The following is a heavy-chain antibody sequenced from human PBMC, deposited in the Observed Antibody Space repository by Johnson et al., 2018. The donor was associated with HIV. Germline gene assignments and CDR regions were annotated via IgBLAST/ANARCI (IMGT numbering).Heavy chain of an antibody. CDR3: ARERQEYGGNLNDAFDI. V-gene: IGHV3-15*05. Sequence: VLLVESGGGLVKPGGSLRLSCAASGFTFSNAWMSWVRQAPGKGLEWVGRIKSKTDGGSTGYADSVRGRFTISRDNAKNSLYLQMNSLRAEDTALYYCARERQEYGGNLNDAFDIWGQGTMVTVSS. J-gene: IGHJ3*02. CDR1: GFTFSNAW. CDR2: IKSKTDGGST. D-gene: IGHD4-23*01.